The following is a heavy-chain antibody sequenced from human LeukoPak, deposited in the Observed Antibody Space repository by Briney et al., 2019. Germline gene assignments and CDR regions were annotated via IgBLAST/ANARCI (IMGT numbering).Heavy chain of an antibody. D-gene: IGHD3/OR15-3a*01. CDR2: VYSGGLT. CDR3: VRDRWPGLGDF. CDR1: GVSVSETY. J-gene: IGHJ6*02. V-gene: IGHV3-66*01. Sequence: GGSLRLSCAASGVSVSETYMSWVRQAPGKGLEWVSTVYSGGLTFYADPVKGRFTISRDNSKNTLYLQMSILRAEDTAVYYCVRDRWPGLGDFWGQGTTVTVSS.